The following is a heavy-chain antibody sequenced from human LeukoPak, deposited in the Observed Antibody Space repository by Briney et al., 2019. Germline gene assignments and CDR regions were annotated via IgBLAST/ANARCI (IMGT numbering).Heavy chain of an antibody. Sequence: SETLSLTCTVSGGSISSYYWSWIRQPAGKGLEWIGRIYTSGSTNYNPSPKSRVTMSVDTSKNQFSLKLSSVTAADTAVYYCAILGRGGYCSGGSCPPDYWGRGTLVTVSS. CDR1: GGSISSYY. D-gene: IGHD2-15*01. V-gene: IGHV4-4*07. J-gene: IGHJ4*02. CDR3: AILGRGGYCSGGSCPPDY. CDR2: IYTSGST.